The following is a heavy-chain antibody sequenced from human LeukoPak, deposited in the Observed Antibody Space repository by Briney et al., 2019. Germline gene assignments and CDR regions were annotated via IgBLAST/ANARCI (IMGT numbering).Heavy chain of an antibody. CDR2: IRYDGSNK. CDR1: GFTFGDYA. CDR3: AKDLALTPFDY. V-gene: IGHV3-30*02. J-gene: IGHJ4*02. Sequence: DPGGSLRLSCTASGFTFGDYAMSWFRQAPGKGLEWVAFIRYDGSNKYYADSVKGRFTISRDNSKDTLYLQMTSLRAEDTAVYYCAKDLALTPFDYWGQGTLVTVSS. D-gene: IGHD3-16*01.